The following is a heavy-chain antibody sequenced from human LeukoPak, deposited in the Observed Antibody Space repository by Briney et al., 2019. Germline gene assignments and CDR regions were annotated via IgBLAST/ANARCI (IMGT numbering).Heavy chain of an antibody. Sequence: SETLSLTCTVSGGSISNNNYYWAWIRQPRGKGLEWIGAIYYNGRTFYNPSLASRVTISLDTSKNQFSLQLTSVTGADTAIYYCARRSGPTPNYFDPWGQGTLVTVSS. J-gene: IGHJ5*02. CDR3: ARRSGPTPNYFDP. CDR1: GGSISNNNYY. CDR2: IYYNGRT. V-gene: IGHV4-39*01. D-gene: IGHD6-25*01.